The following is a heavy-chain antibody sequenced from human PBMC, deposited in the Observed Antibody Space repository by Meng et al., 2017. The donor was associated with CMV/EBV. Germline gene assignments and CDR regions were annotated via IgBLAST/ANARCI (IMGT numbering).Heavy chain of an antibody. CDR3: AREVGELYQLLYGYNWFDP. CDR2: INPNSGGT. CDR1: GYTFTGYY. J-gene: IGHJ5*02. D-gene: IGHD2-2*02. Sequence: ASVKVSCKASGYTFTGYYMHWVRQAPGQGLEWMGWINPNSGGTNYAQKFQGRVTMTRDTSISTAYTELSRLRSDDTAVYYCAREVGELYQLLYGYNWFDPWGQGTLVTVSS. V-gene: IGHV1-2*02.